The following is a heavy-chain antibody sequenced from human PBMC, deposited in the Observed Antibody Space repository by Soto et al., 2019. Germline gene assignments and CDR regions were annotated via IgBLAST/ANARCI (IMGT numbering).Heavy chain of an antibody. Sequence: QVQLQQWGAGLLKPSETLSLTCAVFGGSVNSGNYYWSWIRQPPGKGLEWIGEMSHSGGTHFNPSLKSRAPISGDTSKNQFSLKMSSVTAADTALYYCARVERGTATTVVDAFDIWGPGTMVTVSS. D-gene: IGHD1-1*01. CDR3: ARVERGTATTVVDAFDI. CDR1: GGSVNSGNYY. CDR2: MSHSGGT. J-gene: IGHJ3*02. V-gene: IGHV4-34*01.